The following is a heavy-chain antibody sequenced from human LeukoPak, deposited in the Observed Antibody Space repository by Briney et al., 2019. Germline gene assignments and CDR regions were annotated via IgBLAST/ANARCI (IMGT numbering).Heavy chain of an antibody. CDR2: LNPNSGVT. Sequence: VASVKVSCKASGYTFTGYYMHWVRQAPGQGRDRRGWLNPNSGVTNYAQKFQGRVTMTRDTSISTAYMELSRLTSDDTAVYYCARDRVQLWFLLSYWGQGTLVTVSS. CDR3: ARDRVQLWFLLSY. D-gene: IGHD5-18*01. V-gene: IGHV1-2*02. J-gene: IGHJ4*02. CDR1: GYTFTGYY.